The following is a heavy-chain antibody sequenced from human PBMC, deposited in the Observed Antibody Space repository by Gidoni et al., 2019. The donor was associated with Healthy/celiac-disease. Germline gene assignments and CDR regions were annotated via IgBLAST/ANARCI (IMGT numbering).Heavy chain of an antibody. Sequence: EVPLVQSGAEVKKPGATVKISCKVSGYPFTDYYMHWVQQAPGKGLEWMGLVDPEDGETIYAEKCQGRVTIAADTSTDTAYMELSSLRSEDTAVYYCATSPYSSSKYYFDYWGQGTLVTVSS. V-gene: IGHV1-69-2*01. CDR2: VDPEDGET. CDR1: GYPFTDYY. D-gene: IGHD6-13*01. CDR3: ATSPYSSSKYYFDY. J-gene: IGHJ4*02.